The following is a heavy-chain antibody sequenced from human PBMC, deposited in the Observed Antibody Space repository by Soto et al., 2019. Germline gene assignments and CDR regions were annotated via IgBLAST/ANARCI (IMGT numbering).Heavy chain of an antibody. Sequence: ETLCITCSVSGGSLRVHYWHWIRQPAGKGMEWIGEIYHTGSTNYNPSLKSRVTISVDTSKNQFSLKFSSMTAADTAVYYCERGGLTPSPVQYKYYAQDVWGQGTKVTVYS. CDR3: ERGGLTPSPVQYKYYAQDV. D-gene: IGHD1-20*01. CDR2: IYHTGST. J-gene: IGHJ6*02. CDR1: GGSLRVHY. V-gene: IGHV4-34*01.